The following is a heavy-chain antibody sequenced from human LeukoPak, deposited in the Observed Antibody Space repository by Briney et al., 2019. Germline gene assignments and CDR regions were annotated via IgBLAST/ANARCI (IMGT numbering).Heavy chain of an antibody. D-gene: IGHD3-9*01. CDR2: IHHTGSI. Sequence: LEALSLSCTVSGASIANHYYYWSWISQPPGKWLEWVGSIHHTGSIYYTPSLKSRVTISVDTSKNQFSLKLSSVTAADTAVYYCARRTILTGSDYWGQGTLVTVSS. CDR1: GASIANHYYY. V-gene: IGHV4-39*01. CDR3: ARRTILTGSDY. J-gene: IGHJ4*02.